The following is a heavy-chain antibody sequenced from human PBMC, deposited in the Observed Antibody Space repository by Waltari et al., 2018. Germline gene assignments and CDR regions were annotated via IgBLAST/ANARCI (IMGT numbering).Heavy chain of an antibody. J-gene: IGHJ4*02. CDR1: GFPFSRYW. D-gene: IGHD3-10*01. CDR2: INYDGRQK. V-gene: IGHV3-7*01. CDR3: AKSRGFEY. Sequence: VHLVESGGGLVQPGGSLRPSCGALGFPFSRYWMGWVSQTPGKGLEWVANINYDGRQKYYVHSVKGRFTISRENAKNSVYLQMNSLRVEDTAVYYSAKSRGFEYWGQGALITVSS.